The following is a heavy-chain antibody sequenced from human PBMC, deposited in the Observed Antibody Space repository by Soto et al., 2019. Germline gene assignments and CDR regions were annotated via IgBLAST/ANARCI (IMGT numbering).Heavy chain of an antibody. CDR3: ARTTPSSYSYGSSRTFDY. V-gene: IGHV4-4*02. CDR2: AFHSGSS. CDR1: GVSISATYW. Sequence: PSETLSLTCAVSGVSISATYWWTWVRQPPGKGLEWIGEAFHSGSSKYTPSLKSRVTMSVDKSKNQFSLRLTSVTAADTAVYYCARTTPSSYSYGSSRTFDYWGQGMLVTVSS. D-gene: IGHD3-22*01. J-gene: IGHJ4*02.